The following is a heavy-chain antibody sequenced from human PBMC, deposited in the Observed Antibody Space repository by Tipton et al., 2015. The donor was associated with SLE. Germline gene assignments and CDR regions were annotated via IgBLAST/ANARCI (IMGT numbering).Heavy chain of an antibody. D-gene: IGHD2-15*01. CDR1: GASINSPY. CDR3: TRGRGRGFFDF. Sequence: LRLSCSFSGASINSPYCSWIRQPPGQGLEWIGFVSYSGNTNYNPSLKSRVTVSLDKSKNHFSLKLNSVTAADTALYYCTRGRGRGFFDFWGQGALVTVSS. V-gene: IGHV4-59*11. J-gene: IGHJ4*02. CDR2: VSYSGNT.